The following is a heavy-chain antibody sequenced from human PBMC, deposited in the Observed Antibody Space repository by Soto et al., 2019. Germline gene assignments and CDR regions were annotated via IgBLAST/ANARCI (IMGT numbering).Heavy chain of an antibody. D-gene: IGHD2-15*01. Sequence: QVQLQESGPGLVKPSETLSLTCTVSGGSISSYYRSWIRQPPGKGLEWIGYIYYSGSTNYNPSLKSRVTISVDTSKNQFSLKLSSVTAADTAVYYCASRVVGYCSGGSCYSTFDIWGQGTMVTVSS. CDR3: ASRVVGYCSGGSCYSTFDI. V-gene: IGHV4-59*01. CDR1: GGSISSYY. J-gene: IGHJ3*02. CDR2: IYYSGST.